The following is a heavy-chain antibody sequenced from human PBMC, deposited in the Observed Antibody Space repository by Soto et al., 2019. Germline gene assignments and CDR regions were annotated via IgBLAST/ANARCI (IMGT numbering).Heavy chain of an antibody. J-gene: IGHJ3*01. D-gene: IGHD1-20*01. CDR1: GGSVSSGSFY. CDR2: IYYNGDT. CDR3: VRRDIDNWNQGHAFAV. Sequence: SETLSLTCTVSGGSVSSGSFYWGWIRQPPGKGLEWIGNIYYNGDTYYNPSLKSRVTISVDTSENQFSLKLSYVTAADTAVYYCVRRDIDNWNQGHAFAVWGQGTRVTVSS. V-gene: IGHV4-39*01.